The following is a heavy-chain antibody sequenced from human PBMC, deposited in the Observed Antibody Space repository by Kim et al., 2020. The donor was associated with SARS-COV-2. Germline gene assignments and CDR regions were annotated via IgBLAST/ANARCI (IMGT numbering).Heavy chain of an antibody. J-gene: IGHJ4*02. CDR3: LTAAQTVAPDRNY. CDR1: GFTFSGYA. D-gene: IGHD2-2*01. V-gene: IGHV3-23*01. CDR2: ITYTSDST. Sequence: GGSLRLSCAASGFTFSGYAMSWVRQGPGKGLDWVSSITYTSDSTQYADSVKGRFTISRDNSKHTLYLQMNSLTAADTAVNYCLTAAQTVAPDRNYWGQGT.